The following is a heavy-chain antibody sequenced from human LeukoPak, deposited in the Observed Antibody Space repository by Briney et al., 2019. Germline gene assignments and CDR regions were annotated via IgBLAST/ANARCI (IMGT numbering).Heavy chain of an antibody. D-gene: IGHD1/OR15-1a*01. V-gene: IGHV4-4*07. Sequence: SETLSLTCSVSGVSVSGYYWSWIRQTAGKGLEWIGHIYGSGDTNYNPSLQSRVTLLVVTSKNQVSLRLRSVTDADTALYCCARDRGFQADNNKWHAWYDPWGQGTLVTVSS. J-gene: IGHJ5*02. CDR3: ARDRGFQADNNKWHAWYDP. CDR1: GVSVSGYY. CDR2: IYGSGDT.